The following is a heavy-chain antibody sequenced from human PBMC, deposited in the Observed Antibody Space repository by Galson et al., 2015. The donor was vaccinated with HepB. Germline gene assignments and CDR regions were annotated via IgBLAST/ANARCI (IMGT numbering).Heavy chain of an antibody. J-gene: IGHJ2*01. V-gene: IGHV1-3*01. CDR1: GYTFTSYA. D-gene: IGHD4-23*01. CDR2: INAGNGNT. Sequence: SCKASGYTFTSYAMHWVRQAPGQRLEWMGWINAGNGNTKYSQKFQGRVTITRDTSASTAYMELSSLRSEDTAVYYCARGPLTVVTDYWYFDLWGRGTLVTVSS. CDR3: ARGPLTVVTDYWYFDL.